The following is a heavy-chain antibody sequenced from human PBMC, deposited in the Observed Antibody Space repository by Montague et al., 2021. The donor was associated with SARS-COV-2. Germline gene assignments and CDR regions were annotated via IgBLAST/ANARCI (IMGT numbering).Heavy chain of an antibody. D-gene: IGHD5-24*01. Sequence: TLSLTCTVSGDSIRSGTYYWNWVRQPAGKGLEWIGRIYTSGSTNYNPSLKSRVTMSVDTSKNQFSLRLSSVTAADMAVYYCARQDGMSTLIPGSLDHWGQGTLVTVSS. J-gene: IGHJ4*02. V-gene: IGHV4-61*02. CDR1: GDSIRSGTYY. CDR2: IYTSGST. CDR3: ARQDGMSTLIPGSLDH.